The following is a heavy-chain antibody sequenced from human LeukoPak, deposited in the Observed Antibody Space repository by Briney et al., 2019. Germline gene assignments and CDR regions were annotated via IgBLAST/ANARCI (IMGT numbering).Heavy chain of an antibody. CDR2: IYSSGNT. V-gene: IGHV4-39*01. D-gene: IGHD1-1*01. J-gene: IGHJ4*02. CDR1: GDSISSGRNY. CDR3: ARHLSGTTMSHYFDF. Sequence: PSGTLSLTCSVSGDSISSGRNYWGWIRQSPGKGLEWIASIYSSGNTHSNPSLKSRVSISVDTSKSQVSLKLYSVTASDAAIYYCARHLSGTTMSHYFDFWGQGTLVTVSS.